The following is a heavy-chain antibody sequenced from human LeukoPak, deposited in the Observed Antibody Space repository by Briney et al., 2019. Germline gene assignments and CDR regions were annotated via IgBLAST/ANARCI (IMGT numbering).Heavy chain of an antibody. CDR3: AKDRGGYGGYQFDY. V-gene: IGHV3-23*01. D-gene: IGHD4-17*01. Sequence: GGSLRLSCAASGFTFSTYAMNWVRQAPGKGLEWVSGISASGSSIYYADSVKGRFTISRDNSENTLYLQMNSLRAEDTAVYYCAKDRGGYGGYQFDYWGQGTLVTVSS. CDR1: GFTFSTYA. J-gene: IGHJ4*02. CDR2: ISASGSSI.